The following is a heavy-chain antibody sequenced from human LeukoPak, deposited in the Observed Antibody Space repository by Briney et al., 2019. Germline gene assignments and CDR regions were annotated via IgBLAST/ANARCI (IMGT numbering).Heavy chain of an antibody. V-gene: IGHV3-23*01. Sequence: GGSLRLSCAASGFTFSSYAMSWVRQAPGKGLEWVSGISGSGGSTYYADSVKGRFTISRDNSRNTLYLQMNSPRAEDTAVYYCAILPGYSSGWYKVNYWGQGTLVTVSS. J-gene: IGHJ4*02. CDR1: GFTFSSYA. D-gene: IGHD6-13*01. CDR2: ISGSGGST. CDR3: AILPGYSSGWYKVNY.